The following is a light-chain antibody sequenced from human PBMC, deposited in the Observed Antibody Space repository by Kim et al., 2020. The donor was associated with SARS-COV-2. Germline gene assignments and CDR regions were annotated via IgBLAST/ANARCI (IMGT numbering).Light chain of an antibody. CDR1: QSVSSY. V-gene: IGKV3-11*01. J-gene: IGKJ5*01. CDR2: DAS. CDR3: QQRSNWPT. Sequence: SLHPGERAIRACRASQSVSSYLAWYQQKPGQAPRLLIYDASNRATGIPARFSGSGSGTDFTLTISSLGPGDFAVYYCQQRSNWPTFGQGTRLEIK.